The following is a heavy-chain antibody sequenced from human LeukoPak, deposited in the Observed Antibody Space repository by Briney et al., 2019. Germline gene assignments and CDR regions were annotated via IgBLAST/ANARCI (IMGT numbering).Heavy chain of an antibody. V-gene: IGHV3-53*01. CDR3: ARDPGEPTIFGVVRYYYGMDV. CDR1: GFTVSSNY. Sequence: PGGSLRLSCAASGFTVSSNYMSWVRQAPGKGLEWVSVIYSGGSTYYADSVKGRFTISRDNSKNTLYLQMNSLRAEDTAVYHCARDPGEPTIFGVVRYYYGMDVWGQGTRSPSP. J-gene: IGHJ6*02. D-gene: IGHD3-3*01. CDR2: IYSGGST.